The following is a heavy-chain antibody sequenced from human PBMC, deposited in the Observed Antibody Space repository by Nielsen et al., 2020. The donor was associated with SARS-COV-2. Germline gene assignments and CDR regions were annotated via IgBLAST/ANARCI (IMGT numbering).Heavy chain of an antibody. CDR1: GFSFSSYG. CDR2: ISKSYTPI. J-gene: IGHJ6*02. D-gene: IGHD5-18*01. Sequence: GGSLRLSCTASGFSFSSYGMNWVRQAPGKGLEWVSYISKSYTPIDYADSVKGRFTISRDNARNSLYLQMKGLRAEDTAVYYCVRKDTSMGFYYCGMDVWGRGTTVTVSS. V-gene: IGHV3-48*01. CDR3: VRKDTSMGFYYCGMDV.